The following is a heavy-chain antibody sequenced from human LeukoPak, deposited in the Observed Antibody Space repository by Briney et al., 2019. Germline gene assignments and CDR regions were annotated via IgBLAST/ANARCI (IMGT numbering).Heavy chain of an antibody. V-gene: IGHV3-21*06. CDR2: ITSSSSYI. CDR1: GFTFTSYN. J-gene: IGHJ6*03. Sequence: GGSLRLSCAASGFTFTSYNMNWVRQAPGKGLEWVSSITSSSSYIYYADSAKGRFTISRDNAKNSLYLQMDSLRVEDTAVYYCARDPYSGNYGAYYYYYMDVWGKGTTVTISS. D-gene: IGHD1-26*01. CDR3: ARDPYSGNYGAYYYYYMDV.